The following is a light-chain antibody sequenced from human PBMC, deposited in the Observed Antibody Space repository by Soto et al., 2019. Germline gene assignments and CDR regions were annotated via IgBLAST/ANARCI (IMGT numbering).Light chain of an antibody. J-gene: IGKJ3*01. CDR2: DAS. CDR1: QSISSW. Sequence: DIQLTQSPSTLSASVGDRVTITCRASQSISSWLAWYQQKPGKTPKLLIYDASIWQFGVPSRFSGSGSGTECTLTISSPQPDDCATYYCQQDNGYWGFTFGPGTKVDL. CDR3: QQDNGYWGFT. V-gene: IGKV1-5*01.